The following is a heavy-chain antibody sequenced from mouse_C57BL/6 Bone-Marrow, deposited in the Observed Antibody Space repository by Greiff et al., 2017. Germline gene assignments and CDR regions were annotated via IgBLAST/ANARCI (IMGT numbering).Heavy chain of an antibody. CDR3: TTGGSSYY. Sequence: VQLQQSGAELVRPGASVKLSCTASGFNIKDDYMHWVKQRPEQGLEWIGWIDPENGDTEYAPKFQGKATITADTSSNTAYLQLSSLTSEDTAVYYCTTGGSSYYWGQGTTLSVSS. J-gene: IGHJ2*01. CDR2: IDPENGDT. D-gene: IGHD1-1*01. CDR1: GFNIKDDY. V-gene: IGHV14-4*01.